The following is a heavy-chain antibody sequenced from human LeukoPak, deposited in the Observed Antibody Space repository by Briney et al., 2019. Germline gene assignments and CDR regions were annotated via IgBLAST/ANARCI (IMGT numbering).Heavy chain of an antibody. V-gene: IGHV3-23*01. J-gene: IGHJ3*02. CDR1: GFTFSSYA. CDR3: AKDQPPPYMVVTPGDAFDI. D-gene: IGHD4-23*01. CDR2: ISGSGGST. Sequence: PGGSLRLSCAASGFTFSSYAMSWVRQAPGKGLEWVSAISGSGGSTYYADSVKGRFTIPRDSSKNTLYLQMNSLRAEDTAVYYCAKDQPPPYMVVTPGDAFDIWGQGTMVTVSS.